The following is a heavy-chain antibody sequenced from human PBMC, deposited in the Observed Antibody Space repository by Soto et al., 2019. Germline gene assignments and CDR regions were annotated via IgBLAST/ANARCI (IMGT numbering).Heavy chain of an antibody. CDR3: ARPSTRGTLFDY. V-gene: IGHV4-4*02. Sequence: SETLSLTCAVSGGSISTSNWWSWVRQPPGKGLEWIGEVYHSGSTNYNPSFKSRVAMSVDKPKNQFSLKLNSVTAADPALYSYARPSTRGTLFDYWGQGSLVTFSS. CDR2: VYHSGST. D-gene: IGHD1-1*01. J-gene: IGHJ4*02. CDR1: GGSISTSNW.